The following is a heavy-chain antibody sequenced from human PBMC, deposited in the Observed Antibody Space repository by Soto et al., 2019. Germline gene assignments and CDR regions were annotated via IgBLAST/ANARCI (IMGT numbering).Heavy chain of an antibody. J-gene: IGHJ5*02. CDR3: ASGAASSGGSAKTPGWFDP. D-gene: IGHD2-15*01. V-gene: IGHV1-69*02. CDR2: IIPLLGVE. CDR1: GDTFSSYT. Sequence: ASVKVSCKASGDTFSSYTYNWVRQAPGQGLEWMGRIIPLLGVENYAQKFQGGVTITADRASSTAYMELSGLPSEDTAVYYCASGAASSGGSAKTPGWFDPWGQGTLVTVSS.